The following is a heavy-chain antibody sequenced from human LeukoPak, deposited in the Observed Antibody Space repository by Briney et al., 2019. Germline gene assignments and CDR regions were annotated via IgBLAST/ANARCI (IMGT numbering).Heavy chain of an antibody. CDR2: FDPEDGET. Sequence: ASVKVSCKVSGYTLTELSMHWVRQAPGKGLEWMGGFDPEDGETIYAQKFQGRVTMTRNTSISTAYMELSSLRSEDTAVYYCARGIAAASHWGQGTLVTVSS. J-gene: IGHJ4*02. D-gene: IGHD6-13*01. V-gene: IGHV1-24*01. CDR3: ARGIAAASH. CDR1: GYTLTELS.